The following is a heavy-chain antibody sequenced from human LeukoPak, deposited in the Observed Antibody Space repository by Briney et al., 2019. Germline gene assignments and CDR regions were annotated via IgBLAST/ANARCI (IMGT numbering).Heavy chain of an antibody. CDR3: ARDTETVAGTLAADY. V-gene: IGHV1-18*01. CDR1: GYTFTNYA. Sequence: ASVKVSCKASGYTFTNYAISWVRQAPGQGLEWMGWISAYNGNTNYAQKFQGRVTMTRDTSISTAYMELSRLRSDDTAVYYCARDTETVAGTLAADYWGQGTLVTVSS. J-gene: IGHJ4*02. D-gene: IGHD6-19*01. CDR2: ISAYNGNT.